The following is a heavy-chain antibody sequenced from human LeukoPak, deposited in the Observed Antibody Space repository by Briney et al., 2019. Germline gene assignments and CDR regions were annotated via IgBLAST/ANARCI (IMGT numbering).Heavy chain of an antibody. D-gene: IGHD6-19*01. Sequence: PSETLSLTCTVSGGSISSSSYYWGWIRQPPGKGLEWIGSIYYSGSTYYNPSLKSRVTISVDTSKNQFSLKLSSVTAADTAVYYCARVQWLVQHWFDPWGQGTLVTVSS. CDR1: GGSISSSSYY. CDR2: IYYSGST. J-gene: IGHJ5*02. CDR3: ARVQWLVQHWFDP. V-gene: IGHV4-39*07.